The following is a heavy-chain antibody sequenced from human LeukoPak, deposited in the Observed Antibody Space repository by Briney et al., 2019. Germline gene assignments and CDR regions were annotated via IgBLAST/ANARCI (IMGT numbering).Heavy chain of an antibody. V-gene: IGHV4-34*01. Sequence: SETLSLTCAVYGGSFSGYYWSWIRQPPGKGLEWIGEINHSGSTNYNPSLKSRVTISVDTSKNQFSLKLSSVTAADTAVYYCARALVSSVEMGVWGQGTTVTVSS. J-gene: IGHJ6*02. CDR3: ARALVSSVEMGV. CDR1: GGSFSGYY. D-gene: IGHD2-2*01. CDR2: INHSGST.